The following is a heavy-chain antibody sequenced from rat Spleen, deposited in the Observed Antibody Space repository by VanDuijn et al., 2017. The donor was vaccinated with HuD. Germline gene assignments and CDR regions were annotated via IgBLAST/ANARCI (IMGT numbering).Heavy chain of an antibody. Sequence: QVQLQQSGVELAKPGSSVKISCKASGYTFTSYYISWIKQTTGQGLEYIGYINAGSGGSDYNEKFKGKATLTVDKSSSTAFMQLSSLTPDDSAVYYWARGVGYYFDYWGQGVMVTVSS. CDR2: INAGSGGS. CDR1: GYTFTSYY. J-gene: IGHJ2*01. V-gene: IGHV1-43*01. D-gene: IGHD1-4*01. CDR3: ARGVGYYFDY.